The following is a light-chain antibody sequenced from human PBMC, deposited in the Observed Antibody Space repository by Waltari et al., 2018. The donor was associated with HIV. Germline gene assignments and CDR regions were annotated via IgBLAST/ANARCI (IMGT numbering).Light chain of an antibody. V-gene: IGLV6-57*01. J-gene: IGLJ2*01. CDR2: EDN. CDR1: SGSIATSY. CDR3: QSYDNTDVV. Sequence: NFILTQPHSVSESPGKTVTIPCTRSSGSIATSYVQWYQLRPGSSPTAVNYEDNQRPSGVPGRFAGSNDSSSNSASLPISGLKTEDEADYYCQSYDNTDVVVGGGTKLTGL.